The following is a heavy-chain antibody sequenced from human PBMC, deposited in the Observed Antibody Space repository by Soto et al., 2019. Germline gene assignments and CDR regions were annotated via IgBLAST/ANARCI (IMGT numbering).Heavy chain of an antibody. CDR2: IYWDDYK. CDR3: ANRKPDYGDYRKFDY. D-gene: IGHD4-17*01. CDR1: GFSLSTSGVG. V-gene: IGHV2-5*02. Sequence: QITLKESGPTLVKPTQTLTLTCTFSGFSLSTSGVGVGWIRQPPRKALEWLALIYWDDYKRYSPSLKSRLTITKDTSKNQVVLTMTNMDPVDTATYYCANRKPDYGDYRKFDYWGQGTLVTVSS. J-gene: IGHJ4*02.